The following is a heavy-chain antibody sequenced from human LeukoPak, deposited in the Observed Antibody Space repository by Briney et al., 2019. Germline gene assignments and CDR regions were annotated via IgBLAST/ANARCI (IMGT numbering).Heavy chain of an antibody. V-gene: IGHV3-21*01. Sequence: GGSLRLSCAASGFTFSSYSMNWVRQAPGKGLEWVSSIISSSSYIYYADSVKGRFTISRDNAKNSLYLQMNSLRAEDTAVCYCARYDYGDYLDYWGQGTLVTVSS. CDR3: ARYDYGDYLDY. J-gene: IGHJ4*02. D-gene: IGHD4-17*01. CDR1: GFTFSSYS. CDR2: IISSSSYI.